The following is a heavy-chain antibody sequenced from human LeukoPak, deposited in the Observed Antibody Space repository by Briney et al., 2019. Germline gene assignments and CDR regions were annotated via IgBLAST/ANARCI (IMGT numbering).Heavy chain of an antibody. CDR3: ARDAVVATDY. CDR2: ISSSSSYI. CDR1: GFTFSSYS. D-gene: IGHD2-15*01. Sequence: PGGSLRLSCAASGFTFSSYSMNWVRQAPGKGLEWVSSISSSSSYIYYADSVKGRFTTSRDNAKNSPYRRMNSLRAEGTAVYYGARDAVVATDYWGQRTLVTVS. V-gene: IGHV3-21*01. J-gene: IGHJ4*02.